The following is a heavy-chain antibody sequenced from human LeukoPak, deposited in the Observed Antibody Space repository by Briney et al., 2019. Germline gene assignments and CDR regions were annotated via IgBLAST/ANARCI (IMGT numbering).Heavy chain of an antibody. D-gene: IGHD3-10*01. Sequence: GESLKISCEASGYTFTTYWIGWVRQLPGKGLDWVGYIYPGDSNLGYNPSFQGQVTVSVDKSTPTAYLQGSSLKASDTGTYLCAAINHPSGLLYWGQGTPVTVSS. CDR1: GYTFTTYW. V-gene: IGHV5-51*01. J-gene: IGHJ4*02. CDR3: AAINHPSGLLY. CDR2: IYPGDSNL.